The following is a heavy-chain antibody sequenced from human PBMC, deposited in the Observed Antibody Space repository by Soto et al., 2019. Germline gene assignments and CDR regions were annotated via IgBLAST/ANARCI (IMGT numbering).Heavy chain of an antibody. CDR2: IYYSGST. Sequence: SETLSLTCTVSGGSISSGGYYWSWIRQHPGKGLEWIGYIYYSGSTYYNPSLKSRVTISVDTSKNQFSLKLSSVTAADTAVYYCARVASYDFWSGYYPDYWGQGTLVTVSS. CDR1: GGSISSGGYY. CDR3: ARVASYDFWSGYYPDY. V-gene: IGHV4-31*03. D-gene: IGHD3-3*01. J-gene: IGHJ4*02.